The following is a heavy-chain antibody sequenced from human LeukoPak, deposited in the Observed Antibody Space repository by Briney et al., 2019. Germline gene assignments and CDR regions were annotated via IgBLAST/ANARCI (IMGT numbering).Heavy chain of an antibody. Sequence: ASVKVSCKASGYTFTSYYMHWVRQAPGQGLEWMGIINPSGGSTSYAQKFQGRVTMTRDTSTSTVYMELSSLRSGDTAVYYCARDHLQGSYYDWGAFDIWGQGTMVTVSS. CDR1: GYTFTSYY. J-gene: IGHJ3*02. CDR2: INPSGGST. D-gene: IGHD1-26*01. CDR3: ARDHLQGSYYDWGAFDI. V-gene: IGHV1-46*03.